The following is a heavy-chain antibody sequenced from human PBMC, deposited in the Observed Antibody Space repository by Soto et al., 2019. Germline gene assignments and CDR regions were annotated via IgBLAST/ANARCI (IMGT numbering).Heavy chain of an antibody. D-gene: IGHD6-13*01. J-gene: IGHJ4*02. CDR3: ARTAYSSLTRYFDY. Sequence: PSETLSLTCTVSGGSISSYYWSWIRQPPGKGLEWIGYIYYSGSTNYNPSLKSRVTISVDKSKNQFSLKLSSVTAADTSVYYCARTAYSSLTRYFDYWGQGTLVTVSS. V-gene: IGHV4-59*12. CDR2: IYYSGST. CDR1: GGSISSYY.